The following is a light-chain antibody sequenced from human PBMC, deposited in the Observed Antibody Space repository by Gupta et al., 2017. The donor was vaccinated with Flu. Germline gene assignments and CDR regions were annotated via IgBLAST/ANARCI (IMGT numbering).Light chain of an antibody. Sequence: SYVLTQPPSVSVAPGQTARITCGGNNIGSKSVHWYQQKPGQAPVLVVYDDRDRPSGIPERFSGSNSGNTATLTISRVEAGDEADYYCQVWDSSSDQVFGGGTKLTVL. J-gene: IGLJ3*02. CDR3: QVWDSSSDQV. V-gene: IGLV3-21*02. CDR1: NIGSKS. CDR2: DDR.